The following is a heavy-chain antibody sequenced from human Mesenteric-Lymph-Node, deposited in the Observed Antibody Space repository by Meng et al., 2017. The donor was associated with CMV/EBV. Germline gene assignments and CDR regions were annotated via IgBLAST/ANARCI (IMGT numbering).Heavy chain of an antibody. J-gene: IGHJ3*02. V-gene: IGHV3-48*03. CDR3: VTVNGHAFDI. Sequence: GGSLRLSCAASGFTFDSYEMNWVRRAPGKGLEWVSFISTGGSTIYYAASVRGRFTISRDNAKNSLYLQMNSLRAEDTAVYYCVTVNGHAFDIWGHGTMVTVSS. CDR2: ISTGGSTI. CDR1: GFTFDSYE. D-gene: IGHD4-11*01.